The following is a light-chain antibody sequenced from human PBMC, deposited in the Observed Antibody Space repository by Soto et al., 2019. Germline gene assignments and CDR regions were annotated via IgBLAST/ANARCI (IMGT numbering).Light chain of an antibody. V-gene: IGLV1-47*01. CDR3: ASWDDSLRGYV. CDR2: RSH. CDR1: GSNIGSNY. J-gene: IGLJ1*01. Sequence: QSVLTQPPSASGTRGQRVTISCSGSGSNIGSNYVSWFQHLPGTAPKVLIYRSHQRPSGVPDRFSGSKSGTSASLAISGLRSEDEADYYCASWDDSLRGYVFGTGTKLTVL.